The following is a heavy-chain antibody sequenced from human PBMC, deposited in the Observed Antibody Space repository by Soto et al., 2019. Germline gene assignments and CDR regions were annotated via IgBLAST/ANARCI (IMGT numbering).Heavy chain of an antibody. J-gene: IGHJ3*02. CDR2: ISYDGSNR. D-gene: IGHD3-3*01. Sequence: QVQLVESGGGVVQPGRSLRLSCAASGFTFSSYAMHWVRQAPGKGLEWVAVISYDGSNRYYADSAKGRFTIPRDNSKNTQYLQMNSLRAEDTAVYYCARVGTMTVPPIGGQGPMLTVSS. V-gene: IGHV3-30-3*01. CDR3: ARVGTMTVPPI. CDR1: GFTFSSYA.